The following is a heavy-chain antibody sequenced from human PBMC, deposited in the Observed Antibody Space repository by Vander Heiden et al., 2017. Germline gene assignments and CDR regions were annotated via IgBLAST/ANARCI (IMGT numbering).Heavy chain of an antibody. V-gene: IGHV3-23*01. CDR3: ARGGSYGSGINNWFDP. J-gene: IGHJ5*02. D-gene: IGHD3-10*01. Sequence: EVQLLESGGGLEQPGGSLRLPCADSGLSFRTYPMSWVRQAQGKGLEWVSTISVRATGAYYGDSGKGRFTISRDDSKNTLYLRMNSLRADDTAIYYCARGGSYGSGINNWFDPWGQGTLVTVSS. CDR2: ISVRATGA. CDR1: GLSFRTYP.